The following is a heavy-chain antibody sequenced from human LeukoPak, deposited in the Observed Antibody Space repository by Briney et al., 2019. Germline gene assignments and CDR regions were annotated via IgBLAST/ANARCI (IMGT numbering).Heavy chain of an antibody. Sequence: GGSLRLSCAASGFTFSDYYMSWIRQAPGKGLEWVSYISGSSSYTDYADSVKGRLTISRDNAKNSLYLQMNSLRAEDTAVYYCVAFDTRNFWGQGTRVTVSS. V-gene: IGHV3-11*06. D-gene: IGHD3-9*01. CDR3: VAFDTRNF. CDR2: ISGSSSYT. J-gene: IGHJ4*02. CDR1: GFTFSDYY.